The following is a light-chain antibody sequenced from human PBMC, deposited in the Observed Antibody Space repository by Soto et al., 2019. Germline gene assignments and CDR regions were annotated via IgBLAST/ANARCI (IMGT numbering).Light chain of an antibody. V-gene: IGKV1-39*01. CDR1: QSISRY. Sequence: DIQMTQSPSSLSASVGGRVTITCRASQSISRYLNWYQQKPGRAPKLLISTASSLQSGVPSRFSGSGSGTDFTLTISSLQPEDFATYYCQQGYSTPPTFGGGAKVEI. J-gene: IGKJ4*01. CDR2: TAS. CDR3: QQGYSTPPT.